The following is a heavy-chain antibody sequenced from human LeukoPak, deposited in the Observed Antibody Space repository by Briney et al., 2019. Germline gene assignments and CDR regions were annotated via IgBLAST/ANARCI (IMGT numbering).Heavy chain of an antibody. CDR1: GGTFNIFA. J-gene: IGHJ4*02. CDR3: ARGVANATPFDY. V-gene: IGHV1-69*06. CDR2: IILIFGTA. D-gene: IGHD2-15*01. Sequence: GASVTVSFTASGGTFNIFAINWVRQAPGQGLDWMGGIILIFGTANYAQKFQDRVTITADKSTSTAYIELSSLRSQDTAVYYCARGVANATPFDYWGQGTLVTVSS.